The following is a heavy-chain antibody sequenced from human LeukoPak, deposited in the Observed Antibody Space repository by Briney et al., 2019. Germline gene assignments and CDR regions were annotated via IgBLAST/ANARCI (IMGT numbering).Heavy chain of an antibody. J-gene: IGHJ5*02. V-gene: IGHV6-1*01. CDR2: TYYRSKWYN. CDR3: AAGTEIFDLFDP. Sequence: SQTLSLTCAISGDRVSSNSAAWNWIRQSPSRGLEWLGRTYYRSKWYNDYAVSVKSRITINPDTSKNQFSLQLNSVTPEDTAVYYCAAGTEIFDLFDPWGQGTLVTVSS. D-gene: IGHD6-13*01. CDR1: GDRVSSNSAA.